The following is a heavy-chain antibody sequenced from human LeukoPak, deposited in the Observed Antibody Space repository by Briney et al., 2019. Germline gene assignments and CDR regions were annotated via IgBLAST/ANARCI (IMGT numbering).Heavy chain of an antibody. Sequence: SETLSLTCAVYGGCFSGYYWSWIRQPPGKGLEWIGEINHSGSTNYNPSLKSRVTISVDTSKNQFSLKLSSVTAADTAVYYCARGYGLSYYDSSGYNDYWGQGTLVTVSS. CDR3: ARGYGLSYYDSSGYNDY. CDR1: GGCFSGYY. D-gene: IGHD3-22*01. V-gene: IGHV4-34*01. CDR2: INHSGST. J-gene: IGHJ4*02.